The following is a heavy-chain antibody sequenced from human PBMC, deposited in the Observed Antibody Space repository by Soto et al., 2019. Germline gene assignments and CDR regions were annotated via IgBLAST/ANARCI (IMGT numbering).Heavy chain of an antibody. CDR2: TFYRSKWFN. V-gene: IGHV6-1*01. J-gene: IGHJ5*02. CDR3: ARWMGSGSYP. Sequence: SRTPSLTCAISGDSVSSNSAAWNWIRQSPSRGLEWLGRTFYRSKWFNNYALSVKRRVTLSVDTSKNQFYLKLSSVTAADTAVYYCARWMGSGSYPWGQGTLVTVSS. CDR1: GDSVSSNSAA. D-gene: IGHD1-26*01.